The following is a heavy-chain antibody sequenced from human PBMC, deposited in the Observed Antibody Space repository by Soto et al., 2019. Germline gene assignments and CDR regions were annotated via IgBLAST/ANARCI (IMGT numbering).Heavy chain of an antibody. CDR2: ISSSSSYI. CDR1: GLTFSSYS. J-gene: IGHJ3*02. CDR3: ARIKLGYDAFDI. D-gene: IGHD6-6*01. V-gene: IGHV3-21*01. Sequence: GGSLRISCAASGLTFSSYSMNWARQAPGKGLEWVSSISSSSSYIYYADSVKGRFTISRDNAKNSLYLQMNSLRAEDTAVYYCARIKLGYDAFDIWGQGTMVTVSS.